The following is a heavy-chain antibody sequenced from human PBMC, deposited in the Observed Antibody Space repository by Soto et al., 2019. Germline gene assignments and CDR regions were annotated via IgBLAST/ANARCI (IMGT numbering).Heavy chain of an antibody. J-gene: IGHJ4*02. CDR3: AKSSGSGRHPFYLDS. CDR2: ISDSGGAT. D-gene: IGHD6-19*01. Sequence: GGSLRLSCAASGFTFSSYAMRWVRQAPGKGLEWVSGISDSGGATYYADSVKGRLTISRDNSKDTLFLEMNSLRAEDTAVYYCAKSSGSGRHPFYLDSWGQGTLVTVSS. CDR1: GFTFSSYA. V-gene: IGHV3-23*01.